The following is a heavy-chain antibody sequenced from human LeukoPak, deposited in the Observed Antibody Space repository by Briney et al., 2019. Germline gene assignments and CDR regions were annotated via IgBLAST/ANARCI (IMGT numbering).Heavy chain of an antibody. J-gene: IGHJ5*02. V-gene: IGHV4-30-4*08. Sequence: PSETLSLTCTVSGGSISSGDYYWSWIRQPPGKGLEWIGYIYYSGSTYYNPSLKSRVTISVDTSKNQFSLKLSSVTAADTAVYYCARGANIAAAGTNWFDPWGQGTLVTVSS. D-gene: IGHD6-13*01. CDR3: ARGANIAAAGTNWFDP. CDR1: GGSISSGDYY. CDR2: IYYSGST.